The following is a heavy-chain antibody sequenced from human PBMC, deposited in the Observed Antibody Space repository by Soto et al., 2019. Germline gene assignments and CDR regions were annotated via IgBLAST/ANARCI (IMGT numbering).Heavy chain of an antibody. CDR2: IYPGDSDA. CDR1: GYTFSSYW. CDR3: ARVGCSGGNCYLSEAVHY. V-gene: IGHV5-51*01. Sequence: GESLKICCKCSGYTFSSYWLGWVRQVPGKGLEWMEIIYPGDSDARYSPSFQGQVTISADKSLTTAHMQWNSLRDSDSGIYYCARVGCSGGNCYLSEAVHYWAQGPQGTV. D-gene: IGHD2-15*01. J-gene: IGHJ4*02.